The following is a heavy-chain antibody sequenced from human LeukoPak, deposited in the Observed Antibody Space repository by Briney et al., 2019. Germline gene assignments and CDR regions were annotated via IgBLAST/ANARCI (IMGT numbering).Heavy chain of an antibody. CDR1: DGSVSSSSYY. Sequence: PSETLSLTCTVSDGSVSSSSYYWGWIRQSPGKGLEWIGSIYSGGETHYNPSLNSRVTIFLDTSKNRFSLNLISVTATDTAVYYCVRDYSNFVQGDWGQGTLVTVSS. D-gene: IGHD4-11*01. J-gene: IGHJ4*02. V-gene: IGHV4-39*02. CDR3: VRDYSNFVQGD. CDR2: IYSGGET.